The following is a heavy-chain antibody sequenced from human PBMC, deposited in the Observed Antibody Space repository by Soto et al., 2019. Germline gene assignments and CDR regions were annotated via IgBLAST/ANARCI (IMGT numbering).Heavy chain of an antibody. CDR2: IKQDGSEK. Sequence: EVQLEESAGGLVQPGGSLRLSCAASGFTFSSYWMSWVRQAPGKGLEWVANIKQDGSEKYNVDFVKGRFTISRDNAKNSLYLQMNSLRVEDTAVYYCARAYGSGSLSGYWGQGTLVTVSS. CDR1: GFTFSSYW. CDR3: ARAYGSGSLSGY. V-gene: IGHV3-7*01. D-gene: IGHD3-10*01. J-gene: IGHJ4*02.